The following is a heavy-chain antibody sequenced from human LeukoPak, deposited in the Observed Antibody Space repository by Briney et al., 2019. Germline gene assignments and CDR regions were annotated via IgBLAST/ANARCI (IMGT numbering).Heavy chain of an antibody. D-gene: IGHD3-16*02. V-gene: IGHV4-4*02. CDR3: ARSHDHLWGNYPDY. J-gene: IGHJ4*02. CDR1: GGSIDSTNW. CDR2: IHHDGRI. Sequence: SGTLSLTCDVSGGSIDSTNWWNWVRQPPGKGLEWIGEIHHDGRINYNPSLKSRVTLSVDKSKNQFSLRLNSVAAADTAMYYCARSHDHLWGNYPDYWGQGTLVTVSS.